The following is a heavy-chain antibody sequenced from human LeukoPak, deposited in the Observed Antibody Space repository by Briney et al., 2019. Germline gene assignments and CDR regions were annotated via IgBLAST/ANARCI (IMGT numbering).Heavy chain of an antibody. Sequence: QPGGSLRLSCAASGFTFSSYGMHWLRQAPGKGLEWVAVIWYDGSNKYYADSVTGRFTISRDNSQNTPYLQMNSLRAQDTAVYFCAKDLVIVVVAATLAFDYWGQGTLVTVSS. V-gene: IGHV3-33*06. J-gene: IGHJ4*02. D-gene: IGHD2-15*01. CDR3: AKDLVIVVVAATLAFDY. CDR2: IWYDGSNK. CDR1: GFTFSSYG.